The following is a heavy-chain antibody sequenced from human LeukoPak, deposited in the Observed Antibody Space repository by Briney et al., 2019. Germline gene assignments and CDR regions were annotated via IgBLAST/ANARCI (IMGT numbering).Heavy chain of an antibody. Sequence: SVKVSCKASGGTFSSYAISWVRQAPGQGLEWMGGIIPIFGTANYAQKFQGRVTITADESTSTAYMELSSLRSEDTAEYYCARAKGRAGTNAFDIWGQGTMVTVSS. D-gene: IGHD6-13*01. V-gene: IGHV1-69*01. CDR2: IIPIFGTA. CDR1: GGTFSSYA. CDR3: ARAKGRAGTNAFDI. J-gene: IGHJ3*02.